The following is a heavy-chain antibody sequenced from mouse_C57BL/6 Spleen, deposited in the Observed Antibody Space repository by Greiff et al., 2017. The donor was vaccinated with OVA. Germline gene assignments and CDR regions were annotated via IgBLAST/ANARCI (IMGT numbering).Heavy chain of an antibody. J-gene: IGHJ3*01. V-gene: IGHV1-61*01. CDR3: ARGVHAVVAPIVD. Sequence: QVQLQQPGAELVRPGSSVKLSCKASGYTFTSYGMDWVTQRPGQGLEWIGNIYPSDSETHYNQKFKDKATLTVDKSSSTAYMQLRSLTSEDSAVYYCARGVHAVVAPIVDWGQGTLVTVSA. CDR2: IYPSDSET. D-gene: IGHD1-1*01. CDR1: GYTFTSYG.